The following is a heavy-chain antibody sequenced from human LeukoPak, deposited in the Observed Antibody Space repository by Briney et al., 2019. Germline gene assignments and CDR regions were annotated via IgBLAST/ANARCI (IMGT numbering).Heavy chain of an antibody. CDR2: IYYSGST. Sequence: SETLSLTCTVSGGSISSSSYYWGWIRQPPGKGLEWIGSIYYSGSTYYNPSLKSRVTISVDTSKNQFSLKLSSVTAADTAVYYCAKDYYDSSGYYYPHAFDIWGQGTMATVSS. J-gene: IGHJ3*02. D-gene: IGHD3-22*01. CDR3: AKDYYDSSGYYYPHAFDI. V-gene: IGHV4-39*02. CDR1: GGSISSSSYY.